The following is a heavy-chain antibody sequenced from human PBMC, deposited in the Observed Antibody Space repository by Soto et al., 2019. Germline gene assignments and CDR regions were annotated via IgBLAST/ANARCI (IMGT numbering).Heavy chain of an antibody. CDR2: ISAHTCNT. J-gene: IGHJ4*02. D-gene: IGHD2-2*01. CDR3: ARGPESRSTAYFDY. Sequence: ASVKVSFKASGYTFTDYGITWVRQAPGQGLEWMGWISAHTCNTNYAQKVQGRVTMSTDTSTSTAYLELRSLRSDDTAVYYCARGPESRSTAYFDYWGQGTLVTVSS. V-gene: IGHV1-18*01. CDR1: GYTFTDYG.